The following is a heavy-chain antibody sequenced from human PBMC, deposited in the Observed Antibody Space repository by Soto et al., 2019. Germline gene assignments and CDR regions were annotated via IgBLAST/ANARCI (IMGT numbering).Heavy chain of an antibody. D-gene: IGHD5-12*01. CDR2: VSHDGTKE. Sequence: GGSLGLACASSDFVFYDYPINWFRQAPGQGLEWVAFVSHDGTKEYYSASVKGRFSISRDNSNNTAFLQMNSLRAEDTAIYYCARESTITHFDHWGQGTLVTVSS. CDR3: ARESTITHFDH. J-gene: IGHJ4*02. CDR1: DFVFYDYP. V-gene: IGHV3-30-3*01.